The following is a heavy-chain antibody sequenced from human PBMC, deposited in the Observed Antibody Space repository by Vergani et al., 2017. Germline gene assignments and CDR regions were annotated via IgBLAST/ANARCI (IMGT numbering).Heavy chain of an antibody. J-gene: IGHJ5*02. CDR2: IYYSGST. CDR1: GGSFSGYY. D-gene: IGHD6-19*01. Sequence: QVQLQQWGAGLLKPSETLSLTCAVYGGSFSGYYWGWIRQPPGKGLEWIGSIYYSGSTYYNPSLKSRVTISVDTSKNQFSLKLSSVTAADTAVYYCARANSSGWAPWWFDPWGQGTLVTVSS. CDR3: ARANSSGWAPWWFDP. V-gene: IGHV4-34*01.